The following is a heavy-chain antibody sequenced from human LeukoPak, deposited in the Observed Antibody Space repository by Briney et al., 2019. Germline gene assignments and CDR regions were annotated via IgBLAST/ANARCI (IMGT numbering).Heavy chain of an antibody. J-gene: IGHJ4*02. CDR2: IRYVGSNK. CDR1: GFTFSSYG. V-gene: IGHV3-30*02. CDR3: AKDSTPDYYDSSGYFGY. D-gene: IGHD3-22*01. Sequence: PGGSLRLSXAASGFTFSSYGMHWVRQAPGKGLEWVTFIRYVGSNKYYADSVKGRFTISRDNSKNTLYLQMNSLRAEDTAVYYCAKDSTPDYYDSSGYFGYWGQGTLVTVSS.